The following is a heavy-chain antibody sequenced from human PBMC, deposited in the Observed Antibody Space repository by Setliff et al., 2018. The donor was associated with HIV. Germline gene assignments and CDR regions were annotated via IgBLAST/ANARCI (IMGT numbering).Heavy chain of an antibody. CDR3: AGEFAY. CDR2: IYTSGST. CDR1: GGSISSYY. V-gene: IGHV4-4*08. D-gene: IGHD3-10*01. J-gene: IGHJ4*02. Sequence: PSETLSLTCSVSGGSISSYYWSWIRQPPGKGLEWIGYIYTSGSTNYNPSLKSRITISVDTSKNQFSLKLSSVTAADTAVYYCAGEFAYWGQGALVTVSS.